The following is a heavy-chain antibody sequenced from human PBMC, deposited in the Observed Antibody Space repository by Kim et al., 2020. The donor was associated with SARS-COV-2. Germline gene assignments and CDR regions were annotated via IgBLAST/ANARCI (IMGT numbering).Heavy chain of an antibody. V-gene: IGHV1-69*01. D-gene: IGHD6-19*01. Sequence: TANYAQKFQGRVTITADESTSTAYMELSSLRSEDTAVYYCASQYSSDFDYWGQGTLVTVSS. J-gene: IGHJ4*02. CDR3: ASQYSSDFDY. CDR2: TA.